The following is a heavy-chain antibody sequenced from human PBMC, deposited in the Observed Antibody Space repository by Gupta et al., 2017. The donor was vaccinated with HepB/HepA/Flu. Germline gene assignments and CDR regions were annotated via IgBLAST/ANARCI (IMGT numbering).Heavy chain of an antibody. D-gene: IGHD1-26*01. CDR3: VKGSGGWELPYFDS. Sequence: EVQLVESGGGWGQSGRSRRLSCAASGFTFDDFAMHWVRQAPGKGLEWVSGLSWNSGSIGYADSVKGRFTISRDNAKNSLFLLMNTLRAEDTALYYCVKGSGGWELPYFDSWGQGTLVTVSS. V-gene: IGHV3-9*01. CDR2: LSWNSGSI. CDR1: GFTFDDFA. J-gene: IGHJ4*02.